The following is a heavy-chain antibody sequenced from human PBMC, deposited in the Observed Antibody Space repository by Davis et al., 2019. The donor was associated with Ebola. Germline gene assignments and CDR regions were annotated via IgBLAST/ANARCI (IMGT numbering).Heavy chain of an antibody. CDR2: LYYTGGT. V-gene: IGHV4-59*13. Sequence: PSETLSLTCTVSGGSITNYYWTWIRQSPGKKLEWLGWLYYTGGTNYNPSFRNRVTISSDTSNNVISLQLTSMTPADTGIYYCARARSQRWDLPYPDSWGRGALVTVSS. CDR3: ARARSQRWDLPYPDS. CDR1: GGSITNYY. J-gene: IGHJ4*02. D-gene: IGHD5-24*01.